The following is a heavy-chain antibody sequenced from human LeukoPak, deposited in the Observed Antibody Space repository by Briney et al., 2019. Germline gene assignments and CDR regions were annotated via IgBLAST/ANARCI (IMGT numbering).Heavy chain of an antibody. Sequence: GGSLRLSCAASGFTFDDYAMHRVRQAPGKGLEWVSGISWNSGSIGYADSVKGRFSISRDNAKNSLYLQMNSLRAEDTALYYCAKGFGHIVVVITGSFDIWGQGTMVTVSS. D-gene: IGHD3-22*01. CDR2: ISWNSGSI. CDR3: AKGFGHIVVVITGSFDI. J-gene: IGHJ3*02. CDR1: GFTFDDYA. V-gene: IGHV3-9*01.